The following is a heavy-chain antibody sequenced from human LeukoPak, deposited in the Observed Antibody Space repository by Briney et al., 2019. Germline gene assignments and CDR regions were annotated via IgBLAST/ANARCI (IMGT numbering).Heavy chain of an antibody. CDR2: INTNSGET. J-gene: IGHJ4*02. CDR1: GYEFSDNY. D-gene: IGHD3-3*01. Sequence: GASVKVSCKASGYEFSDNYIHWVRQAPGQGPEWMGLINTNSGETNSAQRFQGRVTMTRDTSISTAYMELNRLTSDDTAVYYCARTFDFWSGKHSGYWGQGTMATVSS. CDR3: ARTFDFWSGKHSGY. V-gene: IGHV1-2*02.